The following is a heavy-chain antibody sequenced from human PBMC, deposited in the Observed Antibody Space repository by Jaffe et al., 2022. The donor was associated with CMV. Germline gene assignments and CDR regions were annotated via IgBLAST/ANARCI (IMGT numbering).Heavy chain of an antibody. J-gene: IGHJ5*02. Sequence: EVQLVQSGAEVKKPGESLRISCKGSGYSFTSYWISWVRQMPGKGLEWMGRIDPSDSYTNYSPSFQGHVTISADKSISTAYLQWSSLKASDTAMYYCARHQYYDFWSGIGWFDPWGQGTLVTVSS. V-gene: IGHV5-10-1*03. D-gene: IGHD3-3*01. CDR1: GYSFTSYW. CDR3: ARHQYYDFWSGIGWFDP. CDR2: IDPSDSYT.